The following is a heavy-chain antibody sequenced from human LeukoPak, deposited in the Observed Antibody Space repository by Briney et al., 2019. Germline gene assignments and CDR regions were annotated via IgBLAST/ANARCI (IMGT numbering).Heavy chain of an antibody. CDR1: GGSFSGYY. J-gene: IGHJ4*02. Sequence: SETLSLTCAVYGGSFSGYYWSWIRQPPGKGLEWIGEINHSGSTNYNPSLKSRVTISVDTSKNQFSLKLSSVTAADTAVYYCARGFDGYSSFWGQGTLVTVSS. CDR2: INHSGST. V-gene: IGHV4-34*01. CDR3: ARGFDGYSSF. D-gene: IGHD5-24*01.